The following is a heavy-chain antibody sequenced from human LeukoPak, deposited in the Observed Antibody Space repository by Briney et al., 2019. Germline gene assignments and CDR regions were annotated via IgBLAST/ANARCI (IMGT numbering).Heavy chain of an antibody. J-gene: IGHJ4*02. V-gene: IGHV4-59*08. CDR2: IYYSGST. CDR1: GGSISSYY. Sequence: SETLSLTCTVSGGSISSYYWSWIRQPPGKGLEWIGYIYYSGSTNYNPSLKSRVTISVDTSKNQFSLKLSSVTAADTAVYYCARRTWDYYGSGFDYWGQGTLVTVSS. CDR3: ARRTWDYYGSGFDY. D-gene: IGHD3-10*01.